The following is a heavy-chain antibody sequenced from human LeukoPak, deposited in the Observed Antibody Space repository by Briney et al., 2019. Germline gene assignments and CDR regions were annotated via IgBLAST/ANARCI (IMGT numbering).Heavy chain of an antibody. CDR3: ARGRSSSWYEGAFDI. CDR2: INSDESST. CDR1: GFTFSNYW. Sequence: GGSLRLSCAASGFTFSNYWMTWVRQAPGKGLVWVSRINSDESSTSYADSVKGRFTISRDNAKNTLYLQMNSLRAEDTAVYYCARGRSSSWYEGAFDIWGQGTMVTVSS. J-gene: IGHJ3*02. D-gene: IGHD6-13*01. V-gene: IGHV3-74*01.